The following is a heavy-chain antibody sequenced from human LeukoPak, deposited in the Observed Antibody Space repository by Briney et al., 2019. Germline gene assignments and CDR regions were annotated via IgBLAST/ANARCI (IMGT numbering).Heavy chain of an antibody. Sequence: EASVKVSCKASGYTFTSYGISWVRQAPGQGLEWMGWISAYNGNPNYAQKLQGRVTMTTDTSTSTAYMELRSLRSDDTAVHYCARDREDPMVLGFWVDYWGQGTLVTVSS. V-gene: IGHV1-18*01. D-gene: IGHD3-10*01. J-gene: IGHJ4*02. CDR1: GYTFTSYG. CDR2: ISAYNGNP. CDR3: ARDREDPMVLGFWVDY.